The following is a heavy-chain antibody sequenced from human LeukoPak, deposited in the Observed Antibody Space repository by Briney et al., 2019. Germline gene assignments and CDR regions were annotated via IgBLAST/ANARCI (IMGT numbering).Heavy chain of an antibody. D-gene: IGHD2-2*02. V-gene: IGHV1-18*01. Sequence: ASVKVPCKASGYTFTSYGISWVRQAPGQGLEWMGWISAYNGNTNYAQKLQGRVTMTTDTSTSTAYMELRSLRSDDTAVYYCARLYCSSTSCYTGYYYYGMDVWGQGTTVTVSS. CDR2: ISAYNGNT. CDR1: GYTFTSYG. CDR3: ARLYCSSTSCYTGYYYYGMDV. J-gene: IGHJ6*02.